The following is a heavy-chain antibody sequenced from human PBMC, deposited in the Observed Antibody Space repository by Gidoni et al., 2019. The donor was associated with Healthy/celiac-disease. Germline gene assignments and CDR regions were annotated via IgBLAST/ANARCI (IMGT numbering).Heavy chain of an antibody. Sequence: QVQLVESGGGVVQPGRSLRLSCAASGFTFSSYGMHWVRQAPGKGLEGVEVISYDGSNKYYDDSVKGRFTISRDNSKNTLYLQMNSLRAEDTAVYYCAKDLGIFSSLYGMDVWGQGTTVTVSS. CDR3: AKDLGIFSSLYGMDV. V-gene: IGHV3-30*18. D-gene: IGHD6-6*01. CDR2: ISYDGSNK. CDR1: GFTFSSYG. J-gene: IGHJ6*02.